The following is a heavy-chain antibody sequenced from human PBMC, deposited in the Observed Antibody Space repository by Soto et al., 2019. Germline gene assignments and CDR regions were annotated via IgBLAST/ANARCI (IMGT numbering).Heavy chain of an antibody. CDR1: GFTFTTYA. J-gene: IGHJ4*02. Sequence: GGSLRLSCAASGFTFTTYAMSWVRQAPGKGLEWVSAISGSGGSTSYADSVKGRFTISRDNSKNTLYLQMHSLRAEDTAVYYCAKADIVVVVPATVYWGQGTLVTVSS. CDR2: ISGSGGST. CDR3: AKADIVVVVPATVY. V-gene: IGHV3-23*01. D-gene: IGHD2-15*01.